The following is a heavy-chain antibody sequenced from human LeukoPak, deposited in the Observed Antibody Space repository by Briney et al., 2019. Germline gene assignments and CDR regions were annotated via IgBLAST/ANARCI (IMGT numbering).Heavy chain of an antibody. J-gene: IGHJ4*02. CDR2: ISYDGSGK. Sequence: PGGSLSLSCVASGFSFSTSAIHWVRQAPGKGPEWVAIISYDGSGKYYADSVKGRFTISRDNSKNTLYLQVNSLRAEDTAMYYCARDGGTIPTVINAFDYWGQGTLVTVSS. CDR1: GFSFSTSA. D-gene: IGHD3-3*01. CDR3: ARDGGTIPTVINAFDY. V-gene: IGHV3-30-3*01.